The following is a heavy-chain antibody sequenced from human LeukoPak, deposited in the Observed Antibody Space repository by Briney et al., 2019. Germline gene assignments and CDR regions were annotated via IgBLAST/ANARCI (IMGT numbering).Heavy chain of an antibody. Sequence: GGSLRLSCAASGFTFSSYGMHWVRQAPGKGLEWVAVIWYDGSNKYYADSVKGRFTISRDNSKNTLYLQMNSLRAEDTAVHYCAKGPGYSYGFYYYYMDVWGKGTTVTVSS. CDR2: IWYDGSNK. V-gene: IGHV3-33*06. J-gene: IGHJ6*03. CDR3: AKGPGYSYGFYYYYMDV. CDR1: GFTFSSYG. D-gene: IGHD5-18*01.